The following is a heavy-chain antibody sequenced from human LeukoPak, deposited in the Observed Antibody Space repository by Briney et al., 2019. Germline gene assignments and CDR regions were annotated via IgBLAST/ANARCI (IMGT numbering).Heavy chain of an antibody. D-gene: IGHD2-2*01. J-gene: IGHJ5*02. CDR2: IYYRGST. V-gene: IGHV4-39*01. CDR3: ARHPYQLLWLSWLDP. Sequence: GSLRLSCAASGITFSTSALTWVRQPPGKGLEWIGSIYYRGSTYYNPSLKSRVTISVDTSKNQFSLKLSSVTAADTAVYYCARHPYQLLWLSWLDPWGQGTLVTVSS. CDR1: GITFSTSA.